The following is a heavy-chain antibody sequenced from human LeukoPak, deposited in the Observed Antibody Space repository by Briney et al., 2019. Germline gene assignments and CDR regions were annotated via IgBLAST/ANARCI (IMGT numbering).Heavy chain of an antibody. CDR3: ARLSSLDRYYYYYMDV. CDR1: GGSISSYY. V-gene: IGHV4-59*01. CDR2: IYYSGST. J-gene: IGHJ6*03. Sequence: SETLSLTCTVSGGSISSYYWSWIRQPPGKGLEWIGYIYYSGSTNYNPSLKSRVTLSVDTSKNQFSLKLSSVTAADTAVYYCARLSSLDRYYYYYMDVWGKGTTVTVSS. D-gene: IGHD6-6*01.